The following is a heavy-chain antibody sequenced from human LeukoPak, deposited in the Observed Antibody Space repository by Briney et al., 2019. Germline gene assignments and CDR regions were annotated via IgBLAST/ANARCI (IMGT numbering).Heavy chain of an antibody. D-gene: IGHD6-19*01. V-gene: IGHV4-39*01. CDR2: IYYSGST. CDR3: ARYAAVAGSAFDY. Sequence: PSETLSLTCTVSGGSISSSSYYWGWIRQPPGKGLEWIGSIYYSGSTYYNPSLKSRVTISVDTSKNQFSLKLSSVTAADTAVYFCARYAAVAGSAFDYWGQGTLVTVSS. CDR1: GGSISSSSYY. J-gene: IGHJ4*02.